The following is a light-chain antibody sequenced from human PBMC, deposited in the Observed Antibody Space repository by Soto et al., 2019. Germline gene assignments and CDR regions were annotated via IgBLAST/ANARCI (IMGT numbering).Light chain of an antibody. Sequence: DIQMTQSPSSLSASVGDRVTITCRASLRIGTYLNWFQQKPGKAPKILIYAASSLQSGVPSRFSGSGSGTDFTLTISSLQPEDFATYYCQQSYSTPFTFGGGTKVEIK. CDR1: LRIGTY. CDR2: AAS. V-gene: IGKV1-39*01. J-gene: IGKJ4*01. CDR3: QQSYSTPFT.